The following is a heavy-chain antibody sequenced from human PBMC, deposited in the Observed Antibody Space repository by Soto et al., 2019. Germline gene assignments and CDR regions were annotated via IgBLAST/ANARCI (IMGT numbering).Heavy chain of an antibody. CDR1: GFTFNSRSSHG. J-gene: IGHJ4*02. V-gene: IGHV3-23*01. Sequence: GGSLRLSCAVFGFTFNSRSSHGMSWVRQAPGKGPEWVSTISSDGANKHYAESVKGRFTISKDTSRNTVDLHMNSLGAEYTAMYFCVSWVSQHFDYWGQGILVTVSS. CDR3: VSWVSQHFDY. CDR2: ISSDGANK. D-gene: IGHD2-8*01.